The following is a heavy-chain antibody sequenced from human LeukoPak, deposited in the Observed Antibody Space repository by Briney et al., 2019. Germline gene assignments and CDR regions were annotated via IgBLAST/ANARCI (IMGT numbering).Heavy chain of an antibody. CDR1: XLXFXXXX. D-gene: IGHD3-22*01. CDR2: XXXXGSYI. CDR3: ARGLYPDYYVSSGSSPPEH. V-gene: IGHV3-21*01. J-gene: IGHJ1*01. Sequence: PGGXLRLFCAASXLXFXXXXXNXVXQAPXXXXXXXXXXXXXGSYIYYADSMQGRFTISRDNSKNSLFLQMNSLRAEDTAVYYCARGLYPDYYVSSGSSPPEHWGQGTLVTVSS.